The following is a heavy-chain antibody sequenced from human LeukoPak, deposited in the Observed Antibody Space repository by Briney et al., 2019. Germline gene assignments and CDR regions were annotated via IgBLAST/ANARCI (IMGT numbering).Heavy chain of an antibody. J-gene: IGHJ5*02. V-gene: IGHV1-18*01. CDR2: IGVYNGNT. D-gene: IGHD3-22*01. Sequence: ASVKVSCKASGYIFTSYGIIWVRQAPGQGLEWMGWIGVYNGNTNYPQRLQGRVIMTTDTSTTTAYMELRSLRSDDTAVYYCARDINGYYYDSHGYYPTDLWGQGTLVTVSS. CDR1: GYIFTSYG. CDR3: ARDINGYYYDSHGYYPTDL.